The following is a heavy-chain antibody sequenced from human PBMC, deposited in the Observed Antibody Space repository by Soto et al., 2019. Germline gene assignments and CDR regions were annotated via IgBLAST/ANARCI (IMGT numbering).Heavy chain of an antibody. V-gene: IGHV4-39*01. CDR2: IYYSGST. Sequence: SETLSLTCTVSGGSISSSSYYWGWIRQPPGKGLEWIGSIYYSGSTYYNPSLKSRVTISVDTSKNQFSLKLSSVTAADTAVYYCARGGIAVAGPRAFDIWGQGTMVTVSS. J-gene: IGHJ3*02. CDR1: GGSISSSSYY. D-gene: IGHD6-19*01. CDR3: ARGGIAVAGPRAFDI.